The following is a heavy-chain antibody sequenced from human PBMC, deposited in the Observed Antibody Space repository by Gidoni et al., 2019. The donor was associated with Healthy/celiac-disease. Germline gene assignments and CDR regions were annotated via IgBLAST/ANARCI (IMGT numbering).Heavy chain of an antibody. J-gene: IGHJ3*02. Sequence: EVQLVESGGGLVKPGGSLRLSCAASGFTFSNAWMSWVRQAPGKGLEWVGRIKSKTDGGTTDYAAPVKGRFTISRDDSKNTLYLQMNSLKTEDTAVYYCTTDFRDSSGYYLWDAFDIWGQGTMVTVSS. CDR2: IKSKTDGGTT. D-gene: IGHD3-22*01. CDR1: GFTFSNAW. V-gene: IGHV3-15*01. CDR3: TTDFRDSSGYYLWDAFDI.